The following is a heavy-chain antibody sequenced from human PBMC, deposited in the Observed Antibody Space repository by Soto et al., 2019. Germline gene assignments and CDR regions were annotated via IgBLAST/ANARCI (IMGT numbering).Heavy chain of an antibody. J-gene: IGHJ4*02. CDR1: AFSLSTSGVG. Sequence: QITLKESGPPLVKPTQTLTLTCTFSAFSLSTSGVGVGWIRQPPGKALEWLTFIYWDDDKRYSPSLKSWLTITKDTSKNQVVLTMTNMDPVDTATYYCARLVAAGITYYFDSWGQGTLVTVSS. CDR2: IYWDDDK. D-gene: IGHD2-21*01. CDR3: ARLVAAGITYYFDS. V-gene: IGHV2-5*02.